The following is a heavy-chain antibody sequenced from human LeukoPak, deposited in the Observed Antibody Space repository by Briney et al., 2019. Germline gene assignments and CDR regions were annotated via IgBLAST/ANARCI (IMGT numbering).Heavy chain of an antibody. Sequence: ASVKVSCKASGYTFTGYYMHWLRQAPGQGLEWMGRINPNSGGTNYAQKFQGRVTMTRDTSISTAYMELSRLRSDDTAVYYCARSHYYDSSGYSSCGYWGQGTLVTVSS. V-gene: IGHV1-2*06. CDR2: INPNSGGT. CDR3: ARSHYYDSSGYSSCGY. CDR1: GYTFTGYY. J-gene: IGHJ4*02. D-gene: IGHD3-22*01.